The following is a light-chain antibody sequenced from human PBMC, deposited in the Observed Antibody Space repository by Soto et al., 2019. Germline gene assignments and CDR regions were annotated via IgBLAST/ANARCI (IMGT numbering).Light chain of an antibody. V-gene: IGLV2-8*01. CDR2: EVS. CDR1: SSDVGGYNY. Sequence: QSVLTQPPSASGSPGQSVTISCTGTSSDVGGYNYVSWYQQHPGKAPKLMIYEVSKRPSGVPDRFSGSKSGNTASLTVSGLQAEDEADYYCSSYAGSTIGVFGTGTKVTV. J-gene: IGLJ1*01. CDR3: SSYAGSTIGV.